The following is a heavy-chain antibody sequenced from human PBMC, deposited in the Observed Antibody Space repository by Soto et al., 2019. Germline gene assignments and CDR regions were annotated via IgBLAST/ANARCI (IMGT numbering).Heavy chain of an antibody. CDR3: AKPRVGDAFEG. Sequence: EVKLAQSGAEVKKPGESLRISCRGSGDRFSTSWINWVRQMPGKGLACMGGIDVSDSYTNYSPSIQGQVSISADKSSSTFYLQWSSLKAADPATYYCAKPRVGDAFEGWGQGTMVTVSS. J-gene: IGHJ3*01. CDR2: IDVSDSYT. D-gene: IGHD1-26*01. V-gene: IGHV5-10-1*03. CDR1: GDRFSTSW.